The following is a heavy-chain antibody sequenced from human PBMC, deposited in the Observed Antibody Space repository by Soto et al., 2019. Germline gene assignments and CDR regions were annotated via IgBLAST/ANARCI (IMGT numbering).Heavy chain of an antibody. CDR3: ARDGMSSMNDLGYCSGGSCSLVYYGMDV. Sequence: GGSLRLSCAASGFTFSDYYMSWIRQAPGKGLEWVSYISSSGSTIYYADSVKGRFTISRDNAKNSRYLQMNSLRAEDTAVYYCARDGMSSMNDLGYCSGGSCSLVYYGMDVWGQGTTVTVSS. V-gene: IGHV3-11*01. CDR1: GFTFSDYY. D-gene: IGHD2-15*01. J-gene: IGHJ6*02. CDR2: ISSSGSTI.